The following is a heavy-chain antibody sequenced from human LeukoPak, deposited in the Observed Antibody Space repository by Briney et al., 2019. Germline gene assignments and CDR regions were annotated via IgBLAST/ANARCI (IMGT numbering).Heavy chain of an antibody. D-gene: IGHD2-15*01. CDR3: ARTTEGYCRGRSCYSYYYYMDV. J-gene: IGHJ6*03. CDR2: IYYSGST. CDR1: GGSISSYY. V-gene: IGHV4-39*06. Sequence: PSETLSLTCTVSGGSISSYYWGWIRQPPGKGLEWIGNIYYSGSTYYNPSLESRVTMSLDKSKNQFPLKLSSVTAADTAVYYCARTTEGYCRGRSCYSYYYYMDVWGKGTTVTVSS.